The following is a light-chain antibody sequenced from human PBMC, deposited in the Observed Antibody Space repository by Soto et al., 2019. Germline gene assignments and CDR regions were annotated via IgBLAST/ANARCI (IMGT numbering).Light chain of an antibody. CDR3: QQYDNSPIT. CDR1: QSISSSF. J-gene: IGKJ5*01. CDR2: GAS. Sequence: EIVLTQSPGTLSLSPVERASLSCGASQSISSSFLAWYQQKPGQAPRLLIYGASSRATGIPDRFSGTGSETDFTLTISRLEPEDFAVYYCQQYDNSPITFGQGTRLEIK. V-gene: IGKV3-20*01.